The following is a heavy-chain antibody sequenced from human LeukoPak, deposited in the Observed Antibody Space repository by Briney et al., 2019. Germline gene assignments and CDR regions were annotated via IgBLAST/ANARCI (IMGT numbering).Heavy chain of an antibody. CDR1: GGTFSSYG. CDR3: ARTAFHCTRAGCYHNWFDS. D-gene: IGHD2-2*01. Sequence: SVKVSCEASGGTFSSYGYSWVRLAPGQGLEWMGGIIPISGTTDYAQKFQGRVTTTADESTSTAYLELSSLGSDDTAVYYCARTAFHCTRAGCYHNWFDSWGQGTLVTVSS. V-gene: IGHV1-69*01. J-gene: IGHJ5*01. CDR2: IIPISGTT.